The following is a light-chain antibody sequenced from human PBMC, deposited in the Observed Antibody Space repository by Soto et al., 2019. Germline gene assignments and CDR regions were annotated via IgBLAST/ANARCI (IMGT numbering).Light chain of an antibody. CDR3: CSYGGSYHVV. CDR1: SSDVGGYKF. Sequence: QSALTQPRSVSGSPGQSVTISCTGTSSDVGGYKFVSWYQQHPGKAPKLMIYDVSKRPSGVPDRFSGSKSGNTASLTISGLQAEDEADYYCCSYGGSYHVVFGGGTKLTVL. J-gene: IGLJ2*01. V-gene: IGLV2-11*01. CDR2: DVS.